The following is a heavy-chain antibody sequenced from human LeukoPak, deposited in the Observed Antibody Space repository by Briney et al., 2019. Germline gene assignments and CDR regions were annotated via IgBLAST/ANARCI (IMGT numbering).Heavy chain of an antibody. Sequence: GASVKVSCKASGYTFTSYAMHWVRQAPGQRLEWMGWINAGNGNTKYSQKFQGRVTITRDTSASTAYMELSSLRSEDTAVYYCARSYSSSWYHFDYWGQGTLVTVPS. D-gene: IGHD6-13*01. J-gene: IGHJ4*02. CDR2: INAGNGNT. CDR1: GYTFTSYA. CDR3: ARSYSSSWYHFDY. V-gene: IGHV1-3*01.